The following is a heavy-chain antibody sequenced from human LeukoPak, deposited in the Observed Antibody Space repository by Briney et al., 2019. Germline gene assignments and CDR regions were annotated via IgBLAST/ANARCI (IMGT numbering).Heavy chain of an antibody. J-gene: IGHJ4*02. D-gene: IGHD2-15*01. Sequence: GGSLRLSCAASGFTVSSNYMSWVRQAPGKGLEWVSVIYSSGSTYYADSVKGRFTISRDISKNTLCLQMNRLRAEDTAVYYCARDRDCSFGRCYEYVYWGQGALVTVSS. V-gene: IGHV3-66*01. CDR1: GFTVSSNY. CDR3: ARDRDCSFGRCYEYVY. CDR2: IYSSGST.